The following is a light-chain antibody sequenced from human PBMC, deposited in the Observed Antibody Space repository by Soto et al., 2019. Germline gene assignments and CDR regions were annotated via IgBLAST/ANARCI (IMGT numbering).Light chain of an antibody. V-gene: IGLV2-8*01. CDR1: SGDVGGYDY. J-gene: IGLJ1*01. CDR2: EVT. CDR3: SSYAGSDNPYV. Sequence: QSVLTQTPSAXGSPGQSVTISCTGTSGDVGGYDYVSWYQQHPGKAPKLMIYEVTKRPLVVPDRFSGSKSGNTASLTVSGLKAEDEADYYCSSYAGSDNPYVFGTGTKVTVL.